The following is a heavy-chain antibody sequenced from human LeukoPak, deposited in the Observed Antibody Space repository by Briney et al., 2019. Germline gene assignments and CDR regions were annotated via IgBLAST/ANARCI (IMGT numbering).Heavy chain of an antibody. CDR3: ARASPRGYSYGAPFDY. CDR2: IKQDGSEK. D-gene: IGHD5-18*01. J-gene: IGHJ4*02. V-gene: IGHV3-7*01. CDR1: GFTFSNYW. Sequence: GGSLRLSCAASGFTFSNYWMSWVRQAPGKGLEWVANIKQDGSEKYYVDSVKGRFTISRDNAKNSLYLQMNSLRAEDTAVYYCARASPRGYSYGAPFDYWGQGTLVTVSS.